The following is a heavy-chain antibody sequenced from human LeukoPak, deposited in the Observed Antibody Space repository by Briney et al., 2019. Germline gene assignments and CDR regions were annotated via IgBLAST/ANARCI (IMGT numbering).Heavy chain of an antibody. CDR2: INHSGST. J-gene: IGHJ3*01. CDR3: ARRRVYGKRAFDA. Sequence: PSETLSLTCAVYGGSFSGYYWSWIRQPPGKGLEWIGEINHSGSTNYNPSLRGRVAMSLDTSRKQLSLKLSSVTAADTAIYYCARRRVYGKRAFDAWGQGTMVTVSS. D-gene: IGHD3-10*01. CDR1: GGSFSGYY. V-gene: IGHV4-34*01.